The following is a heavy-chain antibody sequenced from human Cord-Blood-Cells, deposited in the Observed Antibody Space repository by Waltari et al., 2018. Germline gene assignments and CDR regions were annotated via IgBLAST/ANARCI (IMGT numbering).Heavy chain of an antibody. V-gene: IGHV1-2*02. CDR2: SNPNRGGT. Sequence: QVQLVQSGAEVKKPGASVKVSCKASGYTFTGYYMHWVRQAPGQGLEWMGWSNPNRGGTNYAQKLQGRVTMTRDTSISTAYMELSRLRSDDTAVYYCARGGFNWGDDAFDIWGQGIMVTVSS. J-gene: IGHJ3*02. CDR3: ARGGFNWGDDAFDI. D-gene: IGHD7-27*01. CDR1: GYTFTGYY.